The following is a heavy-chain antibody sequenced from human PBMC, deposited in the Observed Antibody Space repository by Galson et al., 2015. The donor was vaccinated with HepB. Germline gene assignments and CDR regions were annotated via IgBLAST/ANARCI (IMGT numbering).Heavy chain of an antibody. D-gene: IGHD5-12*01. V-gene: IGHV3-23*01. Sequence: SLRLSCAASGFTFSSYAMSWVRQAPGKGLEWVSAISGSGGSTYYADSVKGRFTISRDNSKNTLYLQMNSLRAEDTAVYYCAKGPRRMSSGYSGYGLPPGPWGQGTLVTVSS. CDR1: GFTFSSYA. CDR2: ISGSGGST. J-gene: IGHJ5*02. CDR3: AKGPRRMSSGYSGYGLPPGP.